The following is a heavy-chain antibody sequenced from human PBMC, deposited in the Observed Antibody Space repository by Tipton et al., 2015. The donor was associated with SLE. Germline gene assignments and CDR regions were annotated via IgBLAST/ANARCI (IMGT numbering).Heavy chain of an antibody. J-gene: IGHJ3*02. CDR1: GGSISSYY. D-gene: IGHD6-13*01. V-gene: IGHV4-4*07. Sequence: LRLSCTVSGGSISSYYWSWIRQPAGKGLEWIGRIYTSGSTNYNPSLKSRVTISVDTSKNQFSLKLSSVTAADTAVYYCARQGRVAAAAFDIWGQGTMVTVSS. CDR3: ARQGRVAAAAFDI. CDR2: IYTSGST.